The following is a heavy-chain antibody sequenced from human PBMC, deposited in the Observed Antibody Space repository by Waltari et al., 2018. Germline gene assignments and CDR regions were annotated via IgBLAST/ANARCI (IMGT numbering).Heavy chain of an antibody. Sequence: QVRLQESGPGMVKSSQTLSLTCTVSGGSISTGSYYWTWIRHPPGKGLGWIGYVYFTGSTLYHPALASRLSITVDTSKNQFSLNLESVRPADTAVYYCARVGTLAFDFWGQGTEVAVSS. D-gene: IGHD3-10*01. J-gene: IGHJ3*01. V-gene: IGHV4-31*03. CDR2: VYFTGST. CDR1: GGSISTGSYY. CDR3: ARVGTLAFDF.